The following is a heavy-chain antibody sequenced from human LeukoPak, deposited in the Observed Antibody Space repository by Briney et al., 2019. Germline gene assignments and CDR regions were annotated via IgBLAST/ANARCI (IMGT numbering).Heavy chain of an antibody. CDR3: AKTQWKVGATDYFDY. Sequence: GGSLRLSCAASGFAFNNYAMTWVRQAPGKGLEGVSNINENGGQRHCADSVKGRFTISRENSKNTLFLQMDSLRAEDTAVYYCAKTQWKVGATDYFDYWGQGILVTVSS. CDR1: GFAFNNYA. V-gene: IGHV3-23*01. J-gene: IGHJ4*02. D-gene: IGHD1-26*01. CDR2: INENGGQR.